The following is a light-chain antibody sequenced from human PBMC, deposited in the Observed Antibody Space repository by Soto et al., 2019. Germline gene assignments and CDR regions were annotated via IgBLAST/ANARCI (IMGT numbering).Light chain of an antibody. CDR1: SSNIGSNS. Sequence: QSVLTQPPSTSETPGQRVTISCSGSSSNIGSNSVSWYQQLPGTAPKLLMFNNYQRPSGVPDRFSGSKSGTSASLAISGLQSEDEADYYCAAWDDSLNGWVFGGGTKVTVL. CDR3: AAWDDSLNGWV. CDR2: NNY. V-gene: IGLV1-44*01. J-gene: IGLJ3*02.